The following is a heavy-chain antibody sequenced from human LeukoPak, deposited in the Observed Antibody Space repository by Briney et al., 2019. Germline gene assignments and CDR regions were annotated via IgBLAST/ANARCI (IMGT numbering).Heavy chain of an antibody. J-gene: IGHJ3*02. CDR1: GYTFTSYD. V-gene: IGHV1-8*01. Sequence: ASVKVSCKASGYTFTSYDINWVRQATGQGLEWMGWMNPNSGNTGYAQKFQGRVTMTRNNSISTAYMELSSLRSEDTAVYYCARPGGYYDSSGYYYDAFDIWGQGTMVTVSS. CDR3: ARPGGYYDSSGYYYDAFDI. CDR2: MNPNSGNT. D-gene: IGHD3-22*01.